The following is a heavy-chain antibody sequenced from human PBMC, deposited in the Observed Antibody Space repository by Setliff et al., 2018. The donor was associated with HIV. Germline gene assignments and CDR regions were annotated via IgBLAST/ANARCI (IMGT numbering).Heavy chain of an antibody. CDR1: GDSITSGGFY. D-gene: IGHD2-15*01. CDR3: ARRIQLRDSSGRSCWTFDI. CDR2: IYYSGRT. Sequence: SETLSLTCTVSGDSITSGGFYCNWFRQHPGKGLEWIGWIYYSGRTKYNPSLESRVTISVDTSKNQFSLRLSSVTAADTAVYYCARRIQLRDSSGRSCWTFDIWGQGTMVTVSS. V-gene: IGHV4-31*03. J-gene: IGHJ3*02.